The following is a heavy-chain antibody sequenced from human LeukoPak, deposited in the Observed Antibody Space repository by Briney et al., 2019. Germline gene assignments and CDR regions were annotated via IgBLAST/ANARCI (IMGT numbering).Heavy chain of an antibody. CDR1: GGSISSSSYY. CDR2: IYYSGST. V-gene: IGHV4-39*07. Sequence: SETLSLTCTVSGGSISSSSYYWGWIRQPPGKGLEWIGSIYYSGSTYYNPSLKSRVTISVDTSKNQFSLKLSSVTAADTAVYYCARGGVQLWPRGSYYFDYWGQGTLVTVSS. D-gene: IGHD5-18*01. J-gene: IGHJ4*02. CDR3: ARGGVQLWPRGSYYFDY.